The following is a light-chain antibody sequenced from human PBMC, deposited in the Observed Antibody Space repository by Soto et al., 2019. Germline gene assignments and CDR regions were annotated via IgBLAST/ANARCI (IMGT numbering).Light chain of an antibody. CDR1: QSVGHN. CDR3: QQYNYWPRT. Sequence: DIVMTQSPVTLSVSPGDRATLSCRASQSVGHNLAWFQQKPGQAPRLLIYGASAGATGIPDRFSGSGFGTEFTRTISSLQSEDLAVYYCQQYNYWPRTFGQGTKVEMK. J-gene: IGKJ1*01. V-gene: IGKV3-15*01. CDR2: GAS.